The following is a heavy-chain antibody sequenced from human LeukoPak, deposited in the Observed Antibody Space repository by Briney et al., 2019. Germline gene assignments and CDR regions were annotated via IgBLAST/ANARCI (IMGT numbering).Heavy chain of an antibody. Sequence: GGSLRLSCAASGFTFSSYGMHWVRQAPGKGLEWVAFIRYDGSNKYYADSVKGRFTNSRDNSKNTLYLQMNSLRAEDTAVYYCAKGLSGYSSRRDDAFDIWGQGTMVTVSS. CDR1: GFTFSSYG. CDR2: IRYDGSNK. CDR3: AKGLSGYSSRRDDAFDI. D-gene: IGHD6-13*01. V-gene: IGHV3-30*02. J-gene: IGHJ3*02.